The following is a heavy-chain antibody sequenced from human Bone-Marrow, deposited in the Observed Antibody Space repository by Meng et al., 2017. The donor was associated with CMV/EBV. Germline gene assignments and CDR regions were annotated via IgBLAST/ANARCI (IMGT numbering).Heavy chain of an antibody. V-gene: IGHV4-34*01. CDR3: ASGPQWLAPVDY. CDR1: GGSFSGYY. D-gene: IGHD6-19*01. CDR2: INHSGST. J-gene: IGHJ4*02. Sequence: SETLSLTCAVYGGSFSGYYWSWIRQPPGKGLEWIGEINHSGSTNYNPSLKSRVTISVDTSKNQFSLKLSSVTAADTAVYYCASGPQWLAPVDYWGQGTLVNVSS.